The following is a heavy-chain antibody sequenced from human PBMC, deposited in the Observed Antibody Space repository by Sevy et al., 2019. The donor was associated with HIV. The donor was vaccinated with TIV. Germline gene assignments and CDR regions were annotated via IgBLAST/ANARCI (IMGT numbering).Heavy chain of an antibody. CDR2: IYYSGST. CDR1: GGSISSGGYY. Sequence: SESLSLTCTVSGGSISSGGYYWSWIRQHPGKGLEWIGYIYYSGSTYYNPSLKSRVTISVDTSKKQFSLKLSSETAAGTAVYYCAREPVAASGPGAFDIWGQGTMVTVSS. CDR3: AREPVAASGPGAFDI. V-gene: IGHV4-31*02. J-gene: IGHJ3*02. D-gene: IGHD6-13*01.